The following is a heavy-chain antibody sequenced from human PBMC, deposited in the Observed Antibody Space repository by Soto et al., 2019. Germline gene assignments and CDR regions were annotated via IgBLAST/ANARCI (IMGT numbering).Heavy chain of an antibody. Sequence: PSETLSLTCAVYGGSFSGYYWSWIRQPPGQGLEWIGEINHSGSTNYNPSLKSRVTISVDTSKNQFSLKLSSVTAADTAVYYCARGKRFTIFVVARAPYGMDVWGQGTTVTVSS. CDR1: GGSFSGYY. J-gene: IGHJ6*02. V-gene: IGHV4-34*01. CDR3: ARGKRFTIFVVARAPYGMDV. CDR2: INHSGST. D-gene: IGHD3-3*01.